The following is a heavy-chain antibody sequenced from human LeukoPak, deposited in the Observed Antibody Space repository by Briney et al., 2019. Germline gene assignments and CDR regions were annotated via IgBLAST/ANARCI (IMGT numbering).Heavy chain of an antibody. V-gene: IGHV1-2*02. CDR1: GYTFTGFY. D-gene: IGHD4-23*01. CDR3: ARTQTLDF. Sequence: ASVKVSCKASGYTFTGFYIHWVRQAPGQGLEWMGWINPNSDVTSYAQKFKGRVTMTTDTSISTAYMELSGLRSGDTAVYHCARTQTLDFWGQGTLVTVSP. J-gene: IGHJ4*02. CDR2: INPNSDVT.